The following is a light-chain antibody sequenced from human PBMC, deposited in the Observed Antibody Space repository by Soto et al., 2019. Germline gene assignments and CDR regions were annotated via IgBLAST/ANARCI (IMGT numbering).Light chain of an antibody. CDR3: KQYGSSPGT. CDR1: QSVTSNY. V-gene: IGKV3-20*01. Sequence: IVLTQSPGTLSLSPGERATLSCRASQSVTSNYLAWYQQKPGQAPWLLIFGASIRATGLPDRFSGSGSGTDFTLTISRLEPEDFALYYCKQYGSSPGTFGQGTKVEIK. CDR2: GAS. J-gene: IGKJ1*01.